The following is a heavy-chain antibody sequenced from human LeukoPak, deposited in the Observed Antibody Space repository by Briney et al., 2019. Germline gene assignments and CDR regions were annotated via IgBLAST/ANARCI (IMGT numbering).Heavy chain of an antibody. CDR2: IYNSGST. D-gene: IGHD3-22*01. Sequence: SETLSLTCTVSGGSISSSSYYWGWIRQPPGKGLEWIGSIYNSGSTYYNPSLKSRVTISVDTSKNQFSLKLSSMTAADTAVYFCARREYYDSSGYRWGQGTLVTVSS. CDR3: ARREYYDSSGYR. CDR1: GGSISSSSYY. V-gene: IGHV4-39*01. J-gene: IGHJ4*02.